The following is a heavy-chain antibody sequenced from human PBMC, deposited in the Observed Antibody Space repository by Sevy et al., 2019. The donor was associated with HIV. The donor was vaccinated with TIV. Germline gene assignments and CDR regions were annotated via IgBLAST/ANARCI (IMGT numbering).Heavy chain of an antibody. D-gene: IGHD5-18*01. CDR1: GFTFSSYG. Sequence: GGSLRLSCAASGFTFSSYGMHWVRQAPGKGLEWVAVISYDGSNKYYADSVKGGFTISRDNSKNTLYLQMNSLRDEDTAVYYCAKGGGYSYGYMGSSNDAFDIWGQGTMVTVSS. J-gene: IGHJ3*02. V-gene: IGHV3-30*18. CDR3: AKGGGYSYGYMGSSNDAFDI. CDR2: ISYDGSNK.